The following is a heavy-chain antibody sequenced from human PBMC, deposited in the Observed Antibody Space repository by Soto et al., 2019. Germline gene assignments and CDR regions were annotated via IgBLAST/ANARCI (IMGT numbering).Heavy chain of an antibody. CDR2: ISAGGSDT. V-gene: IGHV3-23*01. CDR3: ASVPIWCGSSSCYTEGFDS. Sequence: EVQLLDSGGGWVQPGGSLRLSCVASGFVFSEYAMSWVRQAPGKGLEWVSAISAGGSDTYYADSVKGRFTVSRVNSKNTLYLQMNTLRAEDTAIYYCASVPIWCGSSSCYTEGFDSWGQGTLVTVSS. CDR1: GFVFSEYA. J-gene: IGHJ4*02. D-gene: IGHD2-2*01.